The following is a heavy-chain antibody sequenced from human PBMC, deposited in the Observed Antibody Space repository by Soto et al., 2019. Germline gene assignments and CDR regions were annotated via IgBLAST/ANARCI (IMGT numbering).Heavy chain of an antibody. J-gene: IGHJ4*02. V-gene: IGHV3-30-3*01. D-gene: IGHD3-9*01. Sequence: GGSLRFSXVASGFTFSSYVLHWVRQAPGKGLEWVAVTSYDGSNKYYADSVEGRFTISRDNSKNTLYLQTSSLTTADTAMYYCARDWETSATGLIDSWGQGTLVTVSS. CDR2: TSYDGSNK. CDR1: GFTFSSYV. CDR3: ARDWETSATGLIDS.